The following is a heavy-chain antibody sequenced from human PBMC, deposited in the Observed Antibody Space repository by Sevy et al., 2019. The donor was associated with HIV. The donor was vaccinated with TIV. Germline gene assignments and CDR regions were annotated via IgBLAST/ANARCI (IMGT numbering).Heavy chain of an antibody. V-gene: IGHV3-48*03. CDR3: AREPTVAWGCSSTSCYRSNYYGMDV. D-gene: IGHD2-2*02. CDR1: GFTFSSYE. J-gene: IGHJ6*02. CDR2: ISSSGSTI. Sequence: GSLRLSCAASGFTFSSYEMNWVRQAPGKGLEWVSYISSSGSTIYYADSVKGRFTISRDNAKNSLYLQMNSLRAEDTAVYYCAREPTVAWGCSSTSCYRSNYYGMDVWGQGTTVTVSS.